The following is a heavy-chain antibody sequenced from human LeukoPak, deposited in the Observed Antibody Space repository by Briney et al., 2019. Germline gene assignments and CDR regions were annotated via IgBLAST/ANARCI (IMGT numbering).Heavy chain of an antibody. D-gene: IGHD5-18*01. CDR2: VSYEGTIK. Sequence: GRSLRLSCAASGFAFSNFAMHWVRQAPGKGLEWVAVVSYEGTIKYYSDSAKGRFTISRDNSKNTLYLQMNSLRAEDTAVYYCAKSGYSYGPKYYFDYWGQGTLVTVSS. V-gene: IGHV3-30*18. CDR3: AKSGYSYGPKYYFDY. J-gene: IGHJ4*02. CDR1: GFAFSNFA.